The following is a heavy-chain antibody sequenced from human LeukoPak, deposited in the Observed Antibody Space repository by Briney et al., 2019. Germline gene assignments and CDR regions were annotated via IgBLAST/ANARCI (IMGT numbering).Heavy chain of an antibody. CDR1: GGSISSSSYY. V-gene: IGHV4-39*07. CDR3: AGLYDILTGFDY. Sequence: PSETLSLTCTVSGGSISSSSYYWGWIRQPPGKGLEWIGSIYYSGSTYYNPSLKSRVTISVDTSKNQFSLKLSSVTAADTAVYYCAGLYDILTGFDYWGQGTLVTVSS. J-gene: IGHJ4*02. CDR2: IYYSGST. D-gene: IGHD3-9*01.